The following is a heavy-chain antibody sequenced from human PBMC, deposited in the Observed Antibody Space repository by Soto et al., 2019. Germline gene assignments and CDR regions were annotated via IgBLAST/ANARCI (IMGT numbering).Heavy chain of an antibody. CDR3: ARGYHYYDSSGYDKWDAFDI. V-gene: IGHV3-21*01. Sequence: EVQLVESGGGLVEPGGSLRLSCAASGFTFSSYSMNWVRQAPGKGLEWVSAISSSSSYIYYADSVKGRFTISRDNAKNSLYLQMNSLRAEDKAVYYCARGYHYYDSSGYDKWDAFDIWGQGTMVTVSS. CDR1: GFTFSSYS. CDR2: ISSSSSYI. D-gene: IGHD3-22*01. J-gene: IGHJ3*02.